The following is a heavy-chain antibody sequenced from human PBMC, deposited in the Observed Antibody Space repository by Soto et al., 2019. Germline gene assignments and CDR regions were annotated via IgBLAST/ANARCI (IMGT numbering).Heavy chain of an antibody. V-gene: IGHV4-4*07. CDR1: GASISSYF. Sequence: SETLSLTCTVSGASISSYFWTWIRQPAGKGLDWIGRISTSGTTNYNPSLESRVTMSVDTSKNHFSLNLSSVTAADTAVYYCAREAGPDRWFDPWGQGTLVTVSS. CDR2: ISTSGTT. CDR3: AREAGPDRWFDP. D-gene: IGHD6-19*01. J-gene: IGHJ5*02.